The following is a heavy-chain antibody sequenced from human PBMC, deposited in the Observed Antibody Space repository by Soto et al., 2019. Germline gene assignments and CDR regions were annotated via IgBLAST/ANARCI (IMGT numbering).Heavy chain of an antibody. Sequence: QVQLQESGPGLVKPSETLSLTCTVSGDSISNYYWSWLRQPAGKRLEWIGRFYTSGGTNFNPSFKSRLAMSVDTSTYRFFMELRSVTAADTAIYYCARRDSFSSGRAFDIWGQGVLVTVSS. CDR1: GDSISNYY. CDR3: ARRDSFSSGRAFDI. CDR2: FYTSGGT. D-gene: IGHD6-6*01. V-gene: IGHV4-4*07. J-gene: IGHJ4*02.